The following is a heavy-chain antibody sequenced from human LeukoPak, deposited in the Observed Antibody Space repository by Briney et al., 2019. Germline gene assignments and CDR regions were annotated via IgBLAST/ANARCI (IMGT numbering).Heavy chain of an antibody. Sequence: PGGSLRLSCAASGFTFSSYSLNWVRQPPGKGLEWIGEINHSGSTNYNPSLKSRVAISVDTSKNQFSLKLSSVTAADTAVYYCARHEGITMVRGAHYFDYWGQGTLVTVSS. J-gene: IGHJ4*02. CDR2: INHSGST. V-gene: IGHV4-34*01. CDR3: ARHEGITMVRGAHYFDY. CDR1: GFTFSSYS. D-gene: IGHD3-10*01.